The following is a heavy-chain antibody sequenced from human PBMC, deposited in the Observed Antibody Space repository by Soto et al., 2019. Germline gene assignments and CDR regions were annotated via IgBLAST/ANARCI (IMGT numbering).Heavy chain of an antibody. V-gene: IGHV3-23*01. CDR2: ISDSGTT. CDR3: AKGGEGSCSRTSCLYFSDS. J-gene: IGHJ5*02. CDR1: GFTFHTYA. Sequence: GGSLRLSCAAPGFTFHTYAMSWVRQAPGKGLEWVSTISDSGTTYYANSVKGRFTISRDNSRNTLDLQMNSLRVEDTAVYYCAKGGEGSCSRTSCLYFSDSWGQGTLVTVSS. D-gene: IGHD2-2*01.